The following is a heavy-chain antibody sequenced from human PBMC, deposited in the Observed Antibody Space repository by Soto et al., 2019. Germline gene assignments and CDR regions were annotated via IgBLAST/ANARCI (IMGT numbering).Heavy chain of an antibody. J-gene: IGHJ6*02. V-gene: IGHV3-11*01. CDR2: ISSSGSTM. Sequence: GGSLRLSCAASGFTFSDFYMSWIRQAPGKGLEWISYISSSGSTMFYADSVKGRFTISRDNAKNSLYLQMNSLRAEDTAVYYCAKDSSWTSGYGMDVWGQGTTVTVSS. CDR1: GFTFSDFY. D-gene: IGHD6-6*01. CDR3: AKDSSWTSGYGMDV.